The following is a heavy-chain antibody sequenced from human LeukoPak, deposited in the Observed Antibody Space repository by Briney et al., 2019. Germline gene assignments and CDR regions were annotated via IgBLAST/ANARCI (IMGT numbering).Heavy chain of an antibody. CDR3: ARDLILEWLSWFDP. Sequence: GGSLRLSCAASGFTLSSYSMNWVRQAPGKGLEWVSSISSSSSYIYYADSVKGRFTISRDNAKNSLYLQMNSLRAEDTAVYYCARDLILEWLSWFDPWGQGTLVTVSS. V-gene: IGHV3-21*01. D-gene: IGHD3-3*01. CDR2: ISSSSSYI. J-gene: IGHJ5*02. CDR1: GFTLSSYS.